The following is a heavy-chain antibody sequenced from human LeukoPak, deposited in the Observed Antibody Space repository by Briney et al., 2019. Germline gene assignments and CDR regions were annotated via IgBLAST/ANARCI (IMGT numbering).Heavy chain of an antibody. D-gene: IGHD3-10*01. CDR3: AIKDGSGSYYHY. J-gene: IGHJ4*02. CDR2: IWYDGSNK. V-gene: IGHV3-33*01. Sequence: PGGSLRFSCAASGFTFSSYGMHWVRQAPGKGLEWVAVIWYDGSNKYYADSVKGRFTISRDNSKNTLYLQMNSLRAEDTAVYYCAIKDGSGSYYHYWGQGTLVTVSS. CDR1: GFTFSSYG.